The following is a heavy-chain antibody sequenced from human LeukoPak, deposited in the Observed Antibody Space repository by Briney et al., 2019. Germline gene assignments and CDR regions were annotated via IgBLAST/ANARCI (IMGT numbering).Heavy chain of an antibody. CDR1: GFTFSSYS. Sequence: GGSLRLSCAASGFTFSSYSMNWVRQAPGKGLEWVSSISSSSSYIYYADSVKGRFTISRDNAKNSLYLQMNSLRAEDTAVYYCARDESIAVAGRGIDYCGQGTLVTVSS. CDR2: ISSSSSYI. V-gene: IGHV3-21*01. D-gene: IGHD6-19*01. J-gene: IGHJ4*02. CDR3: ARDESIAVAGRGIDY.